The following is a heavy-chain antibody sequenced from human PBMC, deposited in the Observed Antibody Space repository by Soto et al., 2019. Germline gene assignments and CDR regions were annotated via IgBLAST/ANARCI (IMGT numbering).Heavy chain of an antibody. Sequence: SETLSLTCTVSGGSISSGGYYWSWIRQHPGKGLEWIGYIYYSGSTYYNPSLKSRVTISVDTSKNQFSLKLSSVTAADTAVYYCASHGTGTTFPDYWGQGTLVTV. CDR2: IYYSGST. J-gene: IGHJ4*02. D-gene: IGHD1-7*01. CDR3: ASHGTGTTFPDY. V-gene: IGHV4-31*03. CDR1: GGSISSGGYY.